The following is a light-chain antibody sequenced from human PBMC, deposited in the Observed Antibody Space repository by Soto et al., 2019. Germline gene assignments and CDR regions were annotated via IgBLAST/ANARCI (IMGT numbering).Light chain of an antibody. CDR3: LQFNVYPLT. CDR2: AAS. V-gene: IGKV1-9*01. CDR1: QGIRDF. Sequence: DIPLTQSPSFLSASVGDRVTITCRASQGIRDFLAWYQQKPGKAPKLLIYAASTLQTGVPTRFSGIASGTEFTLIISNLQPADFATYYCLQFNVYPLTFGGGTKVEIK. J-gene: IGKJ4*01.